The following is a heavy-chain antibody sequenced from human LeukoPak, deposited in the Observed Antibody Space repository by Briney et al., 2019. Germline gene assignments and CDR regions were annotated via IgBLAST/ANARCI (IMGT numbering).Heavy chain of an antibody. V-gene: IGHV3-30*02. Sequence: GGSLRLSCAASGFTFSDYYMSWIRQAPGKGLEWVAFIRYDGSNKYYADSVKGRFTISRDNSKNTLYLQMNSLRAEDTAVYYCAKAEYSGSSDWGQGTLVTVSS. CDR1: GFTFSDYY. J-gene: IGHJ4*02. CDR2: IRYDGSNK. CDR3: AKAEYSGSSD. D-gene: IGHD1-26*01.